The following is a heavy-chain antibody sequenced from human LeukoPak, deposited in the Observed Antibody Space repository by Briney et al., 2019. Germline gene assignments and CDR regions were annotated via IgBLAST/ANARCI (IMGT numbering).Heavy chain of an antibody. Sequence: GGSLRLSCAASGFTFSSYEVNWVRQAPGKGLEWVSYISSSGSNIYYADSVKGRFTISRDNAKNSLYLQMNSLRAEDTAVYYCARDYLDNSGYSPFFDYWGQGTLVTVSS. V-gene: IGHV3-48*03. CDR1: GFTFSSYE. D-gene: IGHD3-22*01. J-gene: IGHJ4*02. CDR2: ISSSGSNI. CDR3: ARDYLDNSGYSPFFDY.